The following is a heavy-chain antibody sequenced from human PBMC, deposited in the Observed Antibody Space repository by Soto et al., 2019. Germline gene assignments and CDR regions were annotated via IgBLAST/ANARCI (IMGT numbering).Heavy chain of an antibody. V-gene: IGHV1-69*01. Sequence: QVQLVQSGAEVKKPGSSVKVSCKASGGTFSRYAISWVRQAPGQGLEWMGGIIPIFGTANYAQKFQGRVTITADESTSTADMELSSLRAEDTAVYYCATQLNIVVVPAAISGLQGYGMDVWGQGTTVTVSS. J-gene: IGHJ6*02. CDR2: IIPIFGTA. CDR1: GGTFSRYA. CDR3: ATQLNIVVVPAAISGLQGYGMDV. D-gene: IGHD2-2*01.